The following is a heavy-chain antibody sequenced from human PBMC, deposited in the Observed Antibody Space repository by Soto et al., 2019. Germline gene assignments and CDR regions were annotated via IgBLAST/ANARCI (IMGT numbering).Heavy chain of an antibody. D-gene: IGHD3-10*01. CDR1: GYTFTSYG. CDR3: VRKVRAATTYCDS. V-gene: IGHV1-18*03. CDR2: ISAYNGNT. J-gene: IGHJ4*02. Sequence: QVQLVQSGAEVKKPGASVKVSCKASGYTFTSYGISWVRQAPGQGLEWMGWISAYNGNTNYAQKLQGRVTMTTDTFMSTNHIELRSLGCDYMAVYYCVRKVRAATTYCDSGGQGTLVTVSS.